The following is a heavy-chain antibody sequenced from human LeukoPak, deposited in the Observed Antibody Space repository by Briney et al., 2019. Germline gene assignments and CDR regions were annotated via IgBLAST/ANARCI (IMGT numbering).Heavy chain of an antibody. Sequence: GGSLRLSCAASGFTLSDYYMSWIRQAPGKGLEWASYSSSSGSTIYYADSVKGRFAISRDNAKNSLYLQMNSLRAEDTAVYYCARRRDFIDYWGQGTLVIVSS. J-gene: IGHJ4*02. CDR2: SSSSGSTI. D-gene: IGHD3/OR15-3a*01. V-gene: IGHV3-11*01. CDR1: GFTLSDYY. CDR3: ARRRDFIDY.